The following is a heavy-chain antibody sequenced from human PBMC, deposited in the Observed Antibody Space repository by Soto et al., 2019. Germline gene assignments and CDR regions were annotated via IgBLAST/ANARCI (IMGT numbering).Heavy chain of an antibody. D-gene: IGHD3-3*01. Sequence: GGPLRLSCAASGFTFSSYAMSWVRQAPGKGLEWVSAISGSGGSTYYADSVKGRFTISRDNSKNTLYLQMNSLRAEDTAVYYCAKGITIFGVAHFDYWGQGALVTVPS. CDR1: GFTFSSYA. CDR3: AKGITIFGVAHFDY. J-gene: IGHJ4*02. V-gene: IGHV3-23*01. CDR2: ISGSGGST.